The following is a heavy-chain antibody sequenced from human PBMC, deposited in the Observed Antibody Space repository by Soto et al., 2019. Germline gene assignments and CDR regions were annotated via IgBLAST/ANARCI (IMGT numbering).Heavy chain of an antibody. CDR3: AKDMIVVVPAAIGLEGGMDV. V-gene: IGHV3-30*18. J-gene: IGHJ6*02. Sequence: QVQLVESGGGVVQPGRSLRLSCAASGFTFSSYGMHWVHQAPGKGLEWVAVISYDGSNKYYADSVKGRFTISRDNSKNTLYLQMNSLRAEDTAVYYCAKDMIVVVPAAIGLEGGMDVWGQGTTVTVSS. D-gene: IGHD2-2*02. CDR1: GFTFSSYG. CDR2: ISYDGSNK.